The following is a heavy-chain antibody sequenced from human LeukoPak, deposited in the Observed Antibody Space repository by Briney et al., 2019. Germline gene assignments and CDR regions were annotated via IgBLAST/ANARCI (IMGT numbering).Heavy chain of an antibody. CDR1: GGSISSYY. CDR3: ARIGGSSGDSSGYYDAFDI. V-gene: IGHV4-59*12. Sequence: SETLSLTCTASGGSISSYYWSWIRQPPGKGLEWIGYIYYSGSTNYNPSLKSRVTISVDTSKNQFSLKLSSATAADTAVYYCARIGGSSGDSSGYYDAFDIWGQGTMVTVSS. D-gene: IGHD3-22*01. J-gene: IGHJ3*02. CDR2: IYYSGST.